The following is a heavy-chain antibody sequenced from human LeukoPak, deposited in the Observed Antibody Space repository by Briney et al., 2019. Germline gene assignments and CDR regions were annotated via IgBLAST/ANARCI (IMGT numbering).Heavy chain of an antibody. CDR1: GFTFSRYA. V-gene: IGHV3-23*01. CDR2: ISGSGGST. CDR3: AKDPRGWYGVDY. D-gene: IGHD6-19*01. Sequence: PGGSLRLSCAASGFTFSRYAMSWVRQAPGKGLEWVSAISGSGGSTYYADSVKGRFTISRDNSKNTLYLQMNSLRAEDTAVYYCAKDPRGWYGVDYWGQGTLVTVSS. J-gene: IGHJ4*02.